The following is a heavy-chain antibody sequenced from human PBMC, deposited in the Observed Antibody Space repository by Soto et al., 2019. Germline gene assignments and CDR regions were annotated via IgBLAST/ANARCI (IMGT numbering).Heavy chain of an antibody. CDR3: ARDSNSRYCGGDCYTLDY. Sequence: ASVKVSCKASGYTFTSYGISWVRQAPGQGLEWMGWISAYNGNTNYAQKLQGRVTMTTDTSTSTAYMELRSLRSDDTAVYYCARDSNSRYCGGDCYTLDYWGQRTLVTVSS. CDR1: GYTFTSYG. J-gene: IGHJ4*02. D-gene: IGHD2-21*02. V-gene: IGHV1-18*01. CDR2: ISAYNGNT.